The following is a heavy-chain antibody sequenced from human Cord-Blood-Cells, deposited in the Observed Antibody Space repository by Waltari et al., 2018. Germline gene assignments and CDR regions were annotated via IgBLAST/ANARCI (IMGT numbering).Heavy chain of an antibody. CDR3: AGPRGYSGYDDAFDI. D-gene: IGHD5-12*01. CDR1: GGSISSISYY. V-gene: IGHV4-39*01. J-gene: IGHJ3*02. Sequence: QLQLHESGPGLVKPSETLSLTCTVSGGSISSISYYRAWLRHPPGKGLEWIGSIYYSGSNYYNPSLKSRVTISVYTSKNQFSLKLSSVTAADTAVYYCAGPRGYSGYDDAFDIWGQGTMVTVSS. CDR2: IYYSGSN.